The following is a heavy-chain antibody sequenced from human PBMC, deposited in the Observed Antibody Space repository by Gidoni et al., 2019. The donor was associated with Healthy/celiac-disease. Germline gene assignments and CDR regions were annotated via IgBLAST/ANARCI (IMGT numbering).Heavy chain of an antibody. D-gene: IGHD2-21*01. CDR2: IIPIFGTA. J-gene: IGHJ2*01. CDR1: GGTFSSYA. CDR3: ARGVMATRWRGYWYFDL. Sequence: QVQLVQSGAEVKKPGSSVKVSCTASGGTFSSYAISWVRQAPGQGLEWMGGIIPIFGTANYAQKFQGRVTITADESTSTAYMELSSLRSEDTAVYYCARGVMATRWRGYWYFDLWGRGTLVTVSS. V-gene: IGHV1-69*01.